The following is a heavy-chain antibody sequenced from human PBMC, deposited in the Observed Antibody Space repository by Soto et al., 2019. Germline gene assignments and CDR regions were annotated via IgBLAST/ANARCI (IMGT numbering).Heavy chain of an antibody. J-gene: IGHJ4*02. Sequence: GSLRLSCAASGFSFSNYSMNCVRQAPGKGLEWLSCITRSSGNTYYADSVRGRFTISRDNSRNTLYLQVNSLRVDDMAVYYCASVSSSVLPPRWGQGTLVTVSS. D-gene: IGHD6-6*01. V-gene: IGHV3-21*01. CDR3: ASVSSSVLPPR. CDR1: GFSFSNYS. CDR2: ITRSSGNT.